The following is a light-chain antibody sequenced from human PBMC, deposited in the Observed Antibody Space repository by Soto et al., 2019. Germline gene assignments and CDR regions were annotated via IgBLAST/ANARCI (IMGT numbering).Light chain of an antibody. CDR1: QRITTY. CDR2: TSG. Sequence: IHMTQSPSSLSASVGDRITVTCRASQRITTYVNWYQLKPGEAPKLLISTSGTLQRGVPSRFSGSGSATDFTLTITRLQPADLATYFCQQTYSTPYTFGQGTKLEIK. V-gene: IGKV1-39*01. J-gene: IGKJ2*01. CDR3: QQTYSTPYT.